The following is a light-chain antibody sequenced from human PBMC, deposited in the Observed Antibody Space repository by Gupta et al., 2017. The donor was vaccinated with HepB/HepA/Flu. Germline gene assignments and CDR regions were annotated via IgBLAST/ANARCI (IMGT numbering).Light chain of an antibody. CDR2: GAS. J-gene: IGKJ5*01. CDR1: QNVKNNY. V-gene: IGKV3-20*01. Sequence: EVVLTQSPDTLASSPGERATLSCRASQNVKNNYLAWYQQKPGQAPRLLIYGASTRATDIPNRFSCSGSGTDFTLTLSGLETEDFAVYFCQQYGSASITFGQGTRLEIK. CDR3: QQYGSASIT.